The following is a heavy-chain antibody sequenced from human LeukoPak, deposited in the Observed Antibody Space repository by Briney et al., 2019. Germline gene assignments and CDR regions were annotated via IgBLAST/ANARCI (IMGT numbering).Heavy chain of an antibody. J-gene: IGHJ4*02. CDR2: IYTSGST. V-gene: IGHV4-61*02. CDR3: ARASYSYDINGWVPFDY. CDR1: GNSISSGDSY. Sequence: SETLSLTCTVSGNSISSGDSYWSWIRQPAGKGLEWIGRIYTSGSTNYNPSLKSRVTISGDTSKNQFSLRLSSVTAADTAVYYCARASYSYDINGWVPFDYWGQGTLVTVSS. D-gene: IGHD3-22*01.